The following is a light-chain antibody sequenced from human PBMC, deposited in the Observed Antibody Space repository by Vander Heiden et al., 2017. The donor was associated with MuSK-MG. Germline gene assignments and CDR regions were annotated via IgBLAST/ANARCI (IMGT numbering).Light chain of an antibody. Sequence: DVQMTQSPSSLPASVGDRVSITCRASARIRNDLNWYQQKPGKAPNLLIYAATTLQSGGPARFSGSGSGTDFTLTISKPQPEDFARCFCQQSYSSVSTFGGGTRVDIK. CDR2: AAT. CDR3: QQSYSSVST. V-gene: IGKV1-39*01. J-gene: IGKJ4*01. CDR1: ARIRND.